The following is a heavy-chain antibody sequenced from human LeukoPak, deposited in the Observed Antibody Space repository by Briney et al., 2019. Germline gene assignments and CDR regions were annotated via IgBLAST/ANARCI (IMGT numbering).Heavy chain of an antibody. V-gene: IGHV1-2*02. CDR3: ARAQVRRITMVRGVKDGMDV. CDR2: INPNSGGT. J-gene: IGHJ6*02. Sequence: ASVKVSCKASGYTFTGYYMHWVRQAPGQGLEWMGWINPNSGGTNYAQKFQGRVTMTRDTSISTAYMELSRLRSDDTAVYYCARAQVRRITMVRGVKDGMDVWGQGTTVTVSS. D-gene: IGHD3-10*01. CDR1: GYTFTGYY.